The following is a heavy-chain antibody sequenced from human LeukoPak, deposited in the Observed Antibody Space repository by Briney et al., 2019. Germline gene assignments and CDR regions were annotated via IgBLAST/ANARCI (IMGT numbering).Heavy chain of an antibody. Sequence: GGSLRLSCAASGFTFSDYYMSWIRQAPGKGLEWVSYISSSGSTIYYADSVKGRFTSSRDNAKNSLYLQMNSLRAEDTAVYYCARDDGSGSYYIQLDYWGQGTLVTVSS. CDR2: ISSSGSTI. V-gene: IGHV3-11*01. CDR1: GFTFSDYY. J-gene: IGHJ4*02. D-gene: IGHD3-10*01. CDR3: ARDDGSGSYYIQLDY.